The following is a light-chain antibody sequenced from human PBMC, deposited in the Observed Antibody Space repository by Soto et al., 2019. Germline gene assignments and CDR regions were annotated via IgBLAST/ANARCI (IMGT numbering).Light chain of an antibody. CDR3: SSYAGRGVGV. CDR1: SSDVGNYDL. J-gene: IGLJ3*02. V-gene: IGLV2-23*02. CDR2: EVT. Sequence: QSALTQPASVSGSPGQSITISCTGTSSDVGNYDLVSWYQQHPGEAPKLLIYEVTERPSGVSIRFSGSKSDYTASLTISGLQAEDEADYYCSSYAGRGVGVFGGGTKVTVL.